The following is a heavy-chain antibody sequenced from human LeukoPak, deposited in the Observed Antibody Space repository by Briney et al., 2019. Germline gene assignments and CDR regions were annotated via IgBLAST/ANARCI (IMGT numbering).Heavy chain of an antibody. D-gene: IGHD6-13*01. CDR2: ISWDGGST. CDR1: GFTFDDYT. V-gene: IGHV3-43*01. CDR3: AKDSIAAAGGYYFDY. Sequence: PGGSLRLSCAASGFTFDDYTMHWVRQAPGKGLEWVSLISWDGGSTYYADSVKGRFTISRDNSKNSLYLQMNSLRTEDTALYYCAKDSIAAAGGYYFDYWGQGTLVTVSS. J-gene: IGHJ4*02.